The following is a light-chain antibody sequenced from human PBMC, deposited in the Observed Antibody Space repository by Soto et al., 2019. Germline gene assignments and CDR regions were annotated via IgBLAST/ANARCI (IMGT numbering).Light chain of an antibody. CDR2: GAS. J-gene: IGKJ2*01. V-gene: IGKV3-15*01. Sequence: EIVMTQSPATLSVSPGERATHSCRASQSVNSNLAWYQQKPGQAPRLLIYGASTRVAGIPARFSGSGSGTEFSLTISSLQSEDFAVYYCQQYNNRPPDTFGQGTKLEIK. CDR1: QSVNSN. CDR3: QQYNNRPPDT.